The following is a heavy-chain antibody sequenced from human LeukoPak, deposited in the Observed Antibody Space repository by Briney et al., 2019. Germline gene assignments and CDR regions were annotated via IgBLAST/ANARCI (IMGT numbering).Heavy chain of an antibody. CDR2: IYYSGST. CDR3: ARGESSASNWFDP. CDR1: GGSISSYY. J-gene: IGHJ5*02. Sequence: PSETLSLTCTVSGGSISSYYWNWIRQPPGRGLEWIGYIYYSGSTNYNPSLKSRVTISVDTSKKQFSLKLSSVTAADTAVYYCARGESSASNWFDPWGQGTLVTVS. V-gene: IGHV4-59*01. D-gene: IGHD3-22*01.